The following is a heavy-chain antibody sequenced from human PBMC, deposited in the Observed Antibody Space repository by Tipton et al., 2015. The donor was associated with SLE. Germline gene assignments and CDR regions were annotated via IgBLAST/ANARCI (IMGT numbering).Heavy chain of an antibody. CDR3: ARDAPMGI. V-gene: IGHV4-59*01. J-gene: IGHJ4*02. CDR2: IYYSGST. D-gene: IGHD3-10*01. CDR1: GGSFSGYY. Sequence: TLSLTCAVYGGSFSGYYWSWIRQPPGKGLEWIGYIYYSGSTNYNPSLKSRVTISVDTSKNQFSLKLSSVTAADTAIYYCARDAPMGIWGQGTLVTVSS.